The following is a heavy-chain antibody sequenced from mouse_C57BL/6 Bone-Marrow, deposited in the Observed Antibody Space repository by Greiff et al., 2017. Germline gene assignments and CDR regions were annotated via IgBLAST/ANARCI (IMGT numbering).Heavy chain of an antibody. CDR1: GYTFTDYE. CDR3: TRSTVGAKDDV. Sequence: QVQLQQSGAELVRPGASVTLSCKASGYTFTDYEMHWVKQTPVHGLEWIGAIDPETGGTAYNQKFKGKAILTADKSSSTAYMELRSLTSEDSAVYYCTRSTVGAKDDVWGTGTTVTVSS. CDR2: IDPETGGT. D-gene: IGHD1-1*01. V-gene: IGHV1-15*01. J-gene: IGHJ1*03.